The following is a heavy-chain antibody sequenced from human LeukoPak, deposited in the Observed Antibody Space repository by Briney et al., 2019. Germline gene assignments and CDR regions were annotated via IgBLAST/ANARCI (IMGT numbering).Heavy chain of an antibody. Sequence: ASVKVSCKASGYTFTSYDINWVRQATGQGLEWMGWMNPNSGNTGYAQKFQGRVTMTRNTSISTAYMELSSLRSEDTAVYYCARGTYYYGSGSPAAFDIWGQGTMVTVSS. D-gene: IGHD3-10*01. CDR3: ARGTYYYGSGSPAAFDI. V-gene: IGHV1-8*01. CDR2: MNPNSGNT. CDR1: GYTFTSYD. J-gene: IGHJ3*02.